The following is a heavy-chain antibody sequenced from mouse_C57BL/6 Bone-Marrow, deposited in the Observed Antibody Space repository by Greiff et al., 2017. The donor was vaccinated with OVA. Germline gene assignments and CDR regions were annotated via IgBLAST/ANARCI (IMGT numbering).Heavy chain of an antibody. V-gene: IGHV1-26*01. D-gene: IGHD1-2*01. CDR1: GYTFTDYY. CDR2: INPNNGGT. J-gene: IGHJ2*01. CDR3: ARGIYDYETYFDY. Sequence: EVQLQQSGPELVKPGASVKISCKASGYTFTDYYMHWVKQSHGTSLAWIGDINPNNGGTSYTQKFKSKATLTVDKSSSTAYMELRSLTSEDSEVYSGARGIYDYETYFDYWGQGTTLTVSS.